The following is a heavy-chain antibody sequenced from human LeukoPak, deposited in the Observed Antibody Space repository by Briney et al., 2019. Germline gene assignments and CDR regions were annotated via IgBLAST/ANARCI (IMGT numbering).Heavy chain of an antibody. Sequence: ASVKVSCKASGGTFNRHAFSWVRQAPGQGLEWMGRIIPIVNIANSAQKFQDRVTITADKSTSTAYMELSSLRSEDTAVYYCARESLSGGIAAADPFDYWGQGTLVTVSS. CDR3: ARESLSGGIAAADPFDY. J-gene: IGHJ4*02. D-gene: IGHD6-13*01. CDR2: IIPIVNIA. CDR1: GGTFNRHA. V-gene: IGHV1-69*10.